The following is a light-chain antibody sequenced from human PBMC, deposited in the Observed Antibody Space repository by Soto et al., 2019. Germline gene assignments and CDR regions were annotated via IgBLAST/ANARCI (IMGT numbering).Light chain of an antibody. J-gene: IGLJ1*01. Sequence: QSALTQPASVSGSPGQSITISCTGTSSDVGSYNLVSWYQQHPGKAPKLMIYEVSKRPSGVSNRFSGSKSGNPSSLTISGLQAEDEADYYCCSYAGSSTSYVFGTGTKVTVL. CDR2: EVS. V-gene: IGLV2-23*02. CDR3: CSYAGSSTSYV. CDR1: SSDVGSYNL.